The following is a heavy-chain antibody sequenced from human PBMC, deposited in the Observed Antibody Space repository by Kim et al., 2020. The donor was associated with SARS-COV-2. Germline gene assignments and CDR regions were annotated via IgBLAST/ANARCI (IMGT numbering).Heavy chain of an antibody. Sequence: GGSLRLSCAASGFTFSSYGMHWVRQAPGKGLEWVAVIWYDGSNKYYADSVKGRFTISRDNSKNTLYLQMNSLRAEDTAVYYCAREAYGYSYGGTFDYWGQGTLVTVSS. D-gene: IGHD5-18*01. J-gene: IGHJ4*02. CDR2: IWYDGSNK. V-gene: IGHV3-33*01. CDR1: GFTFSSYG. CDR3: AREAYGYSYGGTFDY.